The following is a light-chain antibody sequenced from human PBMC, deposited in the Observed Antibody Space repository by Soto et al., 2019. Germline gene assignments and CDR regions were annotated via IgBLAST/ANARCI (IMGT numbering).Light chain of an antibody. CDR3: QQSFRSPIT. J-gene: IGKJ5*01. Sequence: DIQMTQSPSSLSASVGEAVTMTGRASQSIALTVNWYQQQPGKAPKLLLYVAFTLESGVPSRFSGSGSGTEFTLTIRSLQPEDFATYCCQQSFRSPITFGQGTRLEIK. CDR2: VAF. CDR1: QSIALT. V-gene: IGKV1-39*01.